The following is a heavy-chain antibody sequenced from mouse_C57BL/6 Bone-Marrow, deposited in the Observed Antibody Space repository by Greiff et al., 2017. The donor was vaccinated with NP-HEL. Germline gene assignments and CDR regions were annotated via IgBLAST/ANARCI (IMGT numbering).Heavy chain of an antibody. CDR2: INPKNGGT. J-gene: IGHJ4*01. Sequence: EVQLHQSGPELVKPGASVKISCKASGYTFTDYYMNWVKQSHGKSLEWIGDINPKNGGTSYNQKFKGKATLTVDKSSSTAYMELRSLTSEDSAVYYCARRTVVAMDYWGQGTSVTVSS. V-gene: IGHV1-26*01. CDR1: GYTFTDYY. CDR3: ARRTVVAMDY. D-gene: IGHD1-1*01.